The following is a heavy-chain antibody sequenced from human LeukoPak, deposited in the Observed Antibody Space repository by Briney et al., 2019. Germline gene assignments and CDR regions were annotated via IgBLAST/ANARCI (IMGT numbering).Heavy chain of an antibody. D-gene: IGHD3-9*01. V-gene: IGHV4-30-2*01. J-gene: IGHJ4*02. CDR3: AAYDILTGFVFDY. CDR2: IYHSGST. Sequence: PSETLSLTCAVSGGSMSSGSYSWSWIRQPPGKGLEWIGYIYHSGSTYYNPSLKSRVTISVDRSKNQFSLKLSSVTAADTAVYYCAAYDILTGFVFDYWGQGTLVTVSS. CDR1: GGSMSSGSYS.